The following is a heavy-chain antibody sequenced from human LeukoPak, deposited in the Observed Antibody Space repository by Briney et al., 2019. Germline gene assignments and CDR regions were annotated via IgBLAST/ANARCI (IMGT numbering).Heavy chain of an antibody. CDR2: MNPNSGNT. D-gene: IGHD3-3*01. J-gene: IGHJ6*02. Sequence: ASVKVSCKASGYTFTSYDINWVRQATGQALEWMGWMNPNSGNTGYAQKFQGRVTMTRNTSISTAYMELSSLRSEDTAVYYCARGAPKYYDFWSGYYGYYYYGMDVWGQGTTVTVSS. CDR3: ARGAPKYYDFWSGYYGYYYYGMDV. V-gene: IGHV1-8*01. CDR1: GYTFTSYD.